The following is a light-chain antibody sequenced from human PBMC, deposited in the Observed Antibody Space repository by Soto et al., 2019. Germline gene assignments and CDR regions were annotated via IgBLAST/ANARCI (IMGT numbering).Light chain of an antibody. V-gene: IGKV3-20*01. Sequence: DTVVTQSPGTLSLSPGERATLSCRASQSVSNNYLAWYQHIPGQAPRLLIYGASSRATGIPDRFSGSGSGTDFTLTISRLGPEDFAVYYCQQYWRPLPITFGQGTRLEMK. CDR2: GAS. CDR3: QQYWRPLPIT. J-gene: IGKJ5*01. CDR1: QSVSNNY.